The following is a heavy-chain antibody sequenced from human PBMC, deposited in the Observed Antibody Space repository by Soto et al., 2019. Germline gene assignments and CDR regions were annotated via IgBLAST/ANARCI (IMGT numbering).Heavy chain of an antibody. Sequence: LRLFCAASGFTFSSYAMSWVRQAPGKGLEWVSAISGSGGSTYYADSVKGRFTISRDNSKNTLYLQMNSLRAEDTAVYYCAKEFRGGYGGNRYFDYWGQGTLVTVS. CDR1: GFTFSSYA. CDR2: ISGSGGST. J-gene: IGHJ4*02. CDR3: AKEFRGGYGGNRYFDY. D-gene: IGHD4-17*01. V-gene: IGHV3-23*01.